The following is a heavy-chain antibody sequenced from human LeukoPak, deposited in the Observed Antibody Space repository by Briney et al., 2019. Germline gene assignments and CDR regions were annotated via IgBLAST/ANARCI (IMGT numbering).Heavy chain of an antibody. V-gene: IGHV1-2*02. CDR1: GYTFTGYY. Sequence: ASVKVSCKASGYTFTGYYMHWVRQAPGQGLEWMGWINPNSGGTNYAQKFQGRVTMTRDTSISTAYMELSRLRSDDTAVCYCAREKRRYCSGGSCYSHYYMDVWGKGTTVTVSS. CDR3: AREKRRYCSGGSCYSHYYMDV. D-gene: IGHD2-15*01. CDR2: INPNSGGT. J-gene: IGHJ6*03.